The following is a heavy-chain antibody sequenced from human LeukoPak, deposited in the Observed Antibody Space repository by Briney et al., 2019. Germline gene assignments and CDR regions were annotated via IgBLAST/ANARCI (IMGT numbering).Heavy chain of an antibody. V-gene: IGHV1-69*05. CDR2: IIPIFGTA. D-gene: IGHD3-22*01. Sequence: ASVKVSWKASGGTFSSYAISWVRQAPGQGLEWMGRIIPIFGTANYAQKFQGRVTITTDESTSTAYMELSSLRSEDTAVYYCARDPDYYDISARFDPWGQGTLDTVSS. CDR3: ARDPDYYDISARFDP. CDR1: GGTFSSYA. J-gene: IGHJ5*02.